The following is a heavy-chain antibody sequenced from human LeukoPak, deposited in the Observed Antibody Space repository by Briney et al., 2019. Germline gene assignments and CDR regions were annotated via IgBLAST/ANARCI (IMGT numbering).Heavy chain of an antibody. V-gene: IGHV4-59*01. CDR2: IYYSGST. D-gene: IGHD5-18*01. J-gene: IGHJ4*02. CDR1: GGSISSYY. Sequence: ASETLSLTFTVSGGSISSYYWSWIRQPPGKGLEWIGYIYYSGSTNYNPSLKSRVTISVDTSKNQFSLKLSSVTAADTAVYYCARELRGYSYGCLDYWGQGTLVTVSS. CDR3: ARELRGYSYGCLDY.